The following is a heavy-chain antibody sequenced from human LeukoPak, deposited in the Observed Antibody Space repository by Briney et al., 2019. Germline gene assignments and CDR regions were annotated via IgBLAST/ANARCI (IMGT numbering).Heavy chain of an antibody. J-gene: IGHJ6*02. D-gene: IGHD3-22*01. CDR3: ARDPLESAYYHYYYYGMDV. CDR1: GFKFSSYG. CDR2: IWYDGSNK. V-gene: IGHV3-33*01. Sequence: GGSLRLSCAASGFKFSSYGMHWVRQAPGKGREWVAIIWYDGSNKYYADSVKGRFIISRDNSKNTLYLQMNSLRAEDTAVYYCARDPLESAYYHYYYYGMDVWGQGTTVTVSS.